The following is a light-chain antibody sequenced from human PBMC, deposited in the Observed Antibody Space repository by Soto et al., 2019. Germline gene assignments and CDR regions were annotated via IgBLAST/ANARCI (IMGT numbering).Light chain of an antibody. CDR2: TNN. Sequence: QSVLTQPPSVSGTPGQRVTISCSGSSSNIGSHLVNWYQQVPGTAPRLLIYTNNQRPSGVPDRFSDSKSGTSASLAISGLQSEDEDDYYCATWDGSLQSWVFGGGTKVTVL. V-gene: IGLV1-44*01. CDR1: SSNIGSHL. CDR3: ATWDGSLQSWV. J-gene: IGLJ3*02.